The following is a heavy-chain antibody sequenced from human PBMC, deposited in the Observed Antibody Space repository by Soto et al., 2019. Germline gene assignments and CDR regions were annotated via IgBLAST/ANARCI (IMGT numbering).Heavy chain of an antibody. CDR3: ARDKNGPRSPSSGLSRGLAHSSIQPCPRRSGCSFGDTVSSRCCL. V-gene: IGHV3-74*01. J-gene: IGHJ2*01. Sequence: LRLSCVASGFTFSHHRMHWVRQVPGKGLVWVSCIEGDGSRTRYADSAKGRFTMSRDNAKNTVSLQMNSLRVDDTAVYYCARDKNGPRSPSSGLSRGLAHSSIQPCPRRSGCSFGDTVSSRCCLW. D-gene: IGHD2-2*01. CDR1: GFTFSHHR. CDR2: IEGDGSRT.